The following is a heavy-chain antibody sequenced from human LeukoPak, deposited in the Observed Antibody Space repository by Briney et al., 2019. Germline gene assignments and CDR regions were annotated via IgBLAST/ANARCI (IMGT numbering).Heavy chain of an antibody. V-gene: IGHV5-51*01. CDR1: GYSFTSYW. CDR2: IYPGDSDT. Sequence: AGESLKISCKGSGYSFTSYWIGWVRQMPGKGLEWMGIIYPGDSDTRYSPSFQGQVTTSADKSISTAYLQWSSLKASDTAMYYCARQGAAATSPPYYYYYYGMDVWGQGTTVTVSS. D-gene: IGHD2-15*01. CDR3: ARQGAAATSPPYYYYYYGMDV. J-gene: IGHJ6*02.